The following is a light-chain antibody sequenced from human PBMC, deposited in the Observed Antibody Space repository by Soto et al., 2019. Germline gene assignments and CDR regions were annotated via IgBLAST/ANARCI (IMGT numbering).Light chain of an antibody. J-gene: IGLJ2*01. CDR3: AVWDDSLIGAV. CDR2: SNN. V-gene: IGLV1-44*01. Sequence: QSVLTQPPSASGTPGQRVTISCSGSSSNIGTNTVNWYQQLPGTAPKLLIYSNNQRPSGVPDRFSGSKSGTSASLAISGLQSEDEADYYCAVWDDSLIGAVFGGGTKVTVL. CDR1: SSNIGTNT.